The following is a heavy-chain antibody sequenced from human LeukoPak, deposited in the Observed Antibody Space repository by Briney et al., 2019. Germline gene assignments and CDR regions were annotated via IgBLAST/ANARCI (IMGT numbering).Heavy chain of an antibody. D-gene: IGHD6-13*01. CDR1: GFTFSGYA. CDR2: ISGSGGST. V-gene: IGHV3-23*01. CDR3: AKDLFDSSSWYTSPPDY. Sequence: GGSLRLSCAASGFTFSGYAMSWVRQAPGKGLEWVSAISGSGGSTYYADSVKGRFTISRDNSKNTLYLQMNSLRAEDTAVYYCAKDLFDSSSWYTSPPDYWGQGTLVTVPS. J-gene: IGHJ4*02.